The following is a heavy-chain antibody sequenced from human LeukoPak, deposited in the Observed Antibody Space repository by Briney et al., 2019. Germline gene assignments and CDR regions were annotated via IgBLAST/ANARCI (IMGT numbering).Heavy chain of an antibody. CDR2: ISGGGST. Sequence: GGSLRLSCAASGFTFSSYWMSWVRQAPGKGLEWVSAISGGGSTYYADSVKGRFTISRDNSKNTLYLQMNSLRAEDTAVYYCAKRFTTGTMNWFDPWGQGTLVTVSS. V-gene: IGHV3-23*01. D-gene: IGHD1-1*01. CDR3: AKRFTTGTMNWFDP. J-gene: IGHJ5*02. CDR1: GFTFSSYW.